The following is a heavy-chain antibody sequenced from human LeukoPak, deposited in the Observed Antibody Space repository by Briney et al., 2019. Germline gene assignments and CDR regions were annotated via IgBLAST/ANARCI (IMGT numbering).Heavy chain of an antibody. Sequence: PGRSLRLSCAASGGFSLTRYAMHCVRQAPGKGLEWVAGISYDGSNKYYADSVKGRFTISRDNSKNTLCLQMNSLRAEDTAVYYCARDHSSGVTYSLMDQWGQGTLVTVSS. CDR3: ARDHSSGVTYSLMDQ. J-gene: IGHJ4*02. D-gene: IGHD3-10*01. CDR2: ISYDGSNK. CDR1: GGFSLTRYA. V-gene: IGHV3-30-3*01.